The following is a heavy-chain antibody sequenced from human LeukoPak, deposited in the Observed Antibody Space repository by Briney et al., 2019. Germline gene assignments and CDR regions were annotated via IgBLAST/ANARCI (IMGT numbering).Heavy chain of an antibody. V-gene: IGHV4-59*01. CDR1: GGSISSYH. CDR2: IYYSGST. J-gene: IGHJ4*02. D-gene: IGHD6-19*01. CDR3: ARSSGWYFDY. Sequence: SETLSLTCTVSGGSISSYHWSWIRQPPGKGLEWIGYIYYSGSTNCNPSLKSRVTISVDTSKNQFSLKLSSVTAADTAVYYCARSSGWYFDYWGQGTLVTVSS.